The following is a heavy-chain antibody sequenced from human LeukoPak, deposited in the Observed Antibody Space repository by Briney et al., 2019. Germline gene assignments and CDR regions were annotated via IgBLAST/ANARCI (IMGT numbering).Heavy chain of an antibody. CDR1: GFTFSSYN. D-gene: IGHD3-22*01. CDR2: ISSSSSYI. V-gene: IGHV3-21*01. CDR3: AREDGYYDNDY. J-gene: IGHJ4*02. Sequence: GGSLRLSCAASGFTFSSYNMNWVRQAPGKGLEWVSSISSSSSYIYYADSVKGRFTISRDNAKNSLYLQMNSLGAEDTAVYYCAREDGYYDNDYWGQGTLVTVSS.